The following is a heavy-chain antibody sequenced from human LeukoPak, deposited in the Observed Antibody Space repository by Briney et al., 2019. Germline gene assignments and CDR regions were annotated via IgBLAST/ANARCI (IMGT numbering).Heavy chain of an antibody. Sequence: ASVKVSCKASGYSFTAYYINWVRQAPGQGLEWMGWLNPNSGGTNYAQKFQGRVTMTRDTSISTAYMEVSRLRSDDTAVYCCARAKSQDCSIVNCQEWFDPWGQGTLVTVSS. CDR3: ARAKSQDCSIVNCQEWFDP. D-gene: IGHD2-2*01. V-gene: IGHV1-2*02. J-gene: IGHJ5*02. CDR1: GYSFTAYY. CDR2: LNPNSGGT.